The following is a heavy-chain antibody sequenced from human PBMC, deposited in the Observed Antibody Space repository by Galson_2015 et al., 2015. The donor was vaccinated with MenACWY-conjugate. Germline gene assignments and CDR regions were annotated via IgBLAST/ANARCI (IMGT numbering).Heavy chain of an antibody. V-gene: IGHV3-15*01. D-gene: IGHD2-21*01. J-gene: IGHJ6*03. Sequence: SLRLSCAGSAFTFSNAYMSWVRQAPGKGLEWVGRIKSQTDGGKIDYAAPVKGRFTISRDDSTNTLHLQMNSLKIEDTAVYYCTTHKPDSWGGLLFHFYMDVWGKGTTVTVSS. CDR2: IKSQTDGGKI. CDR1: AFTFSNAY. CDR3: TTHKPDSWGGLLFHFYMDV.